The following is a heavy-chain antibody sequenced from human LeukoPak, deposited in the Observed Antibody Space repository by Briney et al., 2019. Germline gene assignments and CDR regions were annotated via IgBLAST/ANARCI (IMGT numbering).Heavy chain of an antibody. CDR1: GFTFSSYS. V-gene: IGHV3-21*01. Sequence: PGGSLRLSCAASGFTFSSYSMNWVRQAPGKGLEWVSSISSRSSYIYYADSVKGRFTISRDNAKNSLYLQMNSLIAEDTAVYYCAIITFGGVIVQPFDYWGQGTLVTVSS. J-gene: IGHJ4*02. D-gene: IGHD3-16*02. CDR2: ISSRSSYI. CDR3: AIITFGGVIVQPFDY.